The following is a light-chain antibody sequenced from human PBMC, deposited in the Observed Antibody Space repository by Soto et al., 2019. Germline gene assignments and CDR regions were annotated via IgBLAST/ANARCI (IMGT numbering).Light chain of an antibody. CDR1: QSISSW. Sequence: DIQMTQSPSTLSASVGDRVTITCRASQSISSWLAWYQQKPGKAPKLLIYDASSLESGVPSRFSGSGSGTEFTLTISSLQPDDFATYYCQQYNSSPRTFGQGTKVESK. V-gene: IGKV1-5*01. CDR2: DAS. CDR3: QQYNSSPRT. J-gene: IGKJ1*01.